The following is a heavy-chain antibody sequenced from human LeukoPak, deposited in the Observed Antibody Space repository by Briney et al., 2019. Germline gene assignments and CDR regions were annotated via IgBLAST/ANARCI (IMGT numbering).Heavy chain of an antibody. Sequence: PGGSLRLSCAASGFTFSSYAMNWVRQAPGKGLEWVSAISGSGGSTYYADSVKGRFTISRDNFKNTLYLQTNSLRVEDTAVYYCARTGSSRFDYWGQGTLVTVSS. CDR3: ARTGSSRFDY. J-gene: IGHJ4*02. V-gene: IGHV3-23*01. D-gene: IGHD1-26*01. CDR1: GFTFSSYA. CDR2: ISGSGGST.